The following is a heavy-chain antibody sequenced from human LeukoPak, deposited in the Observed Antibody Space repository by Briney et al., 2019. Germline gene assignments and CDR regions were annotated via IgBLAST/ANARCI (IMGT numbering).Heavy chain of an antibody. CDR2: INSDGSST. J-gene: IGHJ1*01. CDR1: GFTFSSYW. D-gene: IGHD1-26*01. Sequence: GGSLRLSCAASGFTFSSYWMHWVRQAPGKGLVWVSRINSDGSSTTYADSVKGRFTISRDNAKNTLYLQMNSLRAEDTAVYYCAIGNYYAGFQHWGQGTLVTVSS. CDR3: AIGNYYAGFQH. V-gene: IGHV3-74*01.